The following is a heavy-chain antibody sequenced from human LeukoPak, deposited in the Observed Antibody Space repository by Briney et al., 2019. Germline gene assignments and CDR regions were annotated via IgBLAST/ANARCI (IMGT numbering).Heavy chain of an antibody. Sequence: PSETLSLTCAVYGGSFSGYYWSWIRQPPGKGLEWIGEINHSGSTNYNPPLKSRVTISVDTSNNQFSLKLISVTAAAAAVYYCAGYLSNGYVEYFDYWGQGTLVTVSS. V-gene: IGHV4-34*10. J-gene: IGHJ4*02. D-gene: IGHD5-18*01. CDR2: INHSGST. CDR3: AGYLSNGYVEYFDY. CDR1: GGSFSGYY.